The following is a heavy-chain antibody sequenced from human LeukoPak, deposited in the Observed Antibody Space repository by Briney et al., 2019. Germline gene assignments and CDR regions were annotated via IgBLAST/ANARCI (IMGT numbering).Heavy chain of an antibody. CDR3: ARSVVVPAAITEFDY. Sequence: ASVKVSCKASGYTFTGYYMHWVRQAPGQGLEWMGRINPNSGGTNYAQKFQGRVTMTRDTSISTAYMELSRLRSDDTAVYYCARSVVVPAAITEFDYWGQGTLVTVFS. V-gene: IGHV1-2*06. D-gene: IGHD2-2*02. CDR1: GYTFTGYY. CDR2: INPNSGGT. J-gene: IGHJ4*02.